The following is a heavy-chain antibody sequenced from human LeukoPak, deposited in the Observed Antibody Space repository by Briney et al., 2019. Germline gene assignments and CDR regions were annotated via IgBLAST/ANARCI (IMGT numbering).Heavy chain of an antibody. J-gene: IGHJ4*02. D-gene: IGHD3-22*01. V-gene: IGHV1-18*01. CDR1: GYTFTSYG. CDR2: ISAYNGNT. CDR3: ARGYYDSSGYYGFDY. Sequence: GASVKVSCKASGYTFTSYGISWVRQAPGQGLEWMEWISAYNGNTNYAQKLQGRVTMTTDTSTSTAYMELRSLRSDDTAVYYCARGYYDSSGYYGFDYWGQGTLVTVSS.